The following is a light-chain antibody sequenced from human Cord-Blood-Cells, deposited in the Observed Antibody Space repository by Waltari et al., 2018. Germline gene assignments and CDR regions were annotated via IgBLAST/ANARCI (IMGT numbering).Light chain of an antibody. V-gene: IGLV2-11*01. CDR3: CSYAGRYTLV. CDR2: DVS. J-gene: IGLJ3*02. CDR1: SSDVGGSKY. Sequence: QSALTQPRSVSGSPGQSVTISCTGTSSDVGGSKYVSWYQQHPGKATKLMIYDVSKRPSGVPERFSGTKSGNTASLTISGLQAEDEADDYCCSYAGRYTLVLGGGTKLTV.